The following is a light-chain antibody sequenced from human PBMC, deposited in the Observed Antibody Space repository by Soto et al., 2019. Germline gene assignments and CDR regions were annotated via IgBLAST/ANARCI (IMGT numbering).Light chain of an antibody. V-gene: IGKV3-15*01. J-gene: IGKJ1*01. CDR2: GAS. Sequence: EIVMTQSPATLSVSPGERATLSCRASQSVSSNLAWYQQIPGQAPRLLIYGASTRVTGIPVRFSGSGSETEFTLTISSLQSEDFAVYYCQQYNNWPPWTFGQGTKVEIK. CDR3: QQYNNWPPWT. CDR1: QSVSSN.